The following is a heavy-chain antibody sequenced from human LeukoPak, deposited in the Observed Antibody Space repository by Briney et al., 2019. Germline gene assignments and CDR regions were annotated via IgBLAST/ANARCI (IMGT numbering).Heavy chain of an antibody. Sequence: GGSLRLSCAASGFIVSSTYMNWVRQAPGRGLEWVSVIYSGGSTYYADFVKGRFTSSRDSSKNTLYLQMNSLRAEDTAVYYCARTRRDGYKDYWGQGTLVTVSS. V-gene: IGHV3-53*01. J-gene: IGHJ4*02. CDR1: GFIVSSTY. CDR3: ARTRRDGYKDY. CDR2: IYSGGST. D-gene: IGHD5-24*01.